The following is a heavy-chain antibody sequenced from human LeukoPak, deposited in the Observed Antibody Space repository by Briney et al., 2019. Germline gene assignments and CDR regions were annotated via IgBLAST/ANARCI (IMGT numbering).Heavy chain of an antibody. J-gene: IGHJ4*02. Sequence: GASVKVSCKASRYTFTSYGISWVRQAPGHGLEWMGWISAYNGNTNYAQKLQGRVTMTTDTSTSTAYMELRSLRSDDTAVYYWARDSEIAAAEYYFDYWGQGTLVTVSS. V-gene: IGHV1-18*01. CDR2: ISAYNGNT. D-gene: IGHD6-13*01. CDR1: RYTFTSYG. CDR3: ARDSEIAAAEYYFDY.